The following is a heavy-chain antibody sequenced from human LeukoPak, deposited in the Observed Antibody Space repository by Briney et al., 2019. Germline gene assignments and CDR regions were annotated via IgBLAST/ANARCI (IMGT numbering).Heavy chain of an antibody. Sequence: PGGSLRLSCAASGFTFSNYWMNWVRQAPGKGLEWVANIKQDGGEKSYVDSVKGRFTISRDNAKNTLYLQLNSLRADDTAVYYCAKGASSSDYAPHWGQGALATVSS. D-gene: IGHD3-22*01. CDR2: IKQDGGEK. CDR3: AKGASSSDYAPH. V-gene: IGHV3-7*03. J-gene: IGHJ4*02. CDR1: GFTFSNYW.